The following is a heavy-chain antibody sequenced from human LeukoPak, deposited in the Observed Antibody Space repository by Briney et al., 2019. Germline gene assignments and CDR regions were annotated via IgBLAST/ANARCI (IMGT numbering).Heavy chain of an antibody. CDR3: ARGWRGSSLSRFDP. V-gene: IGHV4-59*01. J-gene: IGHJ5*02. CDR1: GGFISSYY. Sequence: PSETLSLTRTVSGGFISSYYWSWIRQPPGKGLEWIGYIDYSGSHNYNPSLKSRVTISVDTSKNQFSLKLSSVTAADTAVYYCARGWRGSSLSRFDPWGQGTLVTVSS. CDR2: IDYSGSH. D-gene: IGHD6-6*01.